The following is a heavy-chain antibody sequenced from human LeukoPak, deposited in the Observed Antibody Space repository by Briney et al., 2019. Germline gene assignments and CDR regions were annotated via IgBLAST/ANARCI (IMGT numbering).Heavy chain of an antibody. CDR1: GVSISSSSYY. CDR2: IYYSGST. D-gene: IGHD3-10*01. J-gene: IGHJ5*02. V-gene: IGHV4-39*02. Sequence: SETLSLTCTVSGVSISSSSYYWGWIRQPPGKGLEWIGSIYYSGSTYYNPSLKSRVTISVDTSKNQFSLKLSSVTAADTAVYYCAREGLNMVRGVIPKEAWGWFDPWGQGTLVTVSS. CDR3: AREGLNMVRGVIPKEAWGWFDP.